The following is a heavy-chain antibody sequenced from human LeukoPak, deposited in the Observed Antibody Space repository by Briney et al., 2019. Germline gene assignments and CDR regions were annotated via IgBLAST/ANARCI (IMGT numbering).Heavy chain of an antibody. Sequence: PSETLSLTCTVSGGSLSSYYWSWVRQPPGKGLEWIGYIYYSGSTNYNPSLKSRVTISVDTSKNQFSLKLSSVTAADTAVYYCARTTRPYGAAYYFDYWGQGTLVTVSS. D-gene: IGHD4/OR15-4a*01. J-gene: IGHJ4*02. CDR3: ARTTRPYGAAYYFDY. CDR2: IYYSGST. V-gene: IGHV4-59*01. CDR1: GGSLSSYY.